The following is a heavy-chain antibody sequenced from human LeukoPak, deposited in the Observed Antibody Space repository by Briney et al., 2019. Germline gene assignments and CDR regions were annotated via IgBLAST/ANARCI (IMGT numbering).Heavy chain of an antibody. D-gene: IGHD3-10*01. CDR1: GGSISSYY. CDR2: IYYSGST. J-gene: IGHJ4*02. Sequence: SETLSLTCTVSGGSISSYYWGWIRQPPGKGLEWIGSIYYSGSTYYNPSLKSRVTISLDTSKNQFSLRLISVTAADTAVYYCARNYPPPYGSGSYYTPFDYWGQGTLVTVSS. CDR3: ARNYPPPYGSGSYYTPFDY. V-gene: IGHV4-39*01.